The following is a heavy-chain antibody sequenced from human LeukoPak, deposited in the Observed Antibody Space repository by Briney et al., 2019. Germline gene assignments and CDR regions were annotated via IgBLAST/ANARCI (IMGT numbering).Heavy chain of an antibody. CDR2: VNPSGGST. CDR3: ATKVRTTSFDY. Sequence: ASVKVSCKASGYTFTSYYMHWVRQAPGQGLEWMGIVNPSGGSTSYAQKFQGRVTMTRDTSTSTVYMELSSLRSEDTAVYYCATKVRTTSFDYWGQGTLVTVSS. CDR1: GYTFTSYY. V-gene: IGHV1-46*03. J-gene: IGHJ4*02. D-gene: IGHD4/OR15-4a*01.